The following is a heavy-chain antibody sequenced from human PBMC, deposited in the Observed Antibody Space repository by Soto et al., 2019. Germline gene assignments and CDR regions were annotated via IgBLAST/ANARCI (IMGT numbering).Heavy chain of an antibody. D-gene: IGHD6-13*01. CDR2: ISGSGGST. CDR3: AKAPHRPKYSSSWSYNWFDP. CDR1: GFTFSSCA. J-gene: IGHJ5*02. Sequence: GGSLRLSCAASGFTFSSCAMSWVRQAPGKGLEWVSAISGSGGSTYYADSVKGRFTISRDNSKNTLYLQMNSLRAEDTAVYYCAKAPHRPKYSSSWSYNWFDPWGQGTLVTVSS. V-gene: IGHV3-23*01.